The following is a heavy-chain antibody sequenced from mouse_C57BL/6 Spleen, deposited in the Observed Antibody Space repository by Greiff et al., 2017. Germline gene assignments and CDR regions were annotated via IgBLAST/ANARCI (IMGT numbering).Heavy chain of an antibody. CDR1: GYTFTSYW. Sequence: QVHVKQSGAELVKPGASVKMSCKASGYTFTSYWITWVKQRPGQGLEWIGDIYPGSGSTNYNEKFKSKATLTVDTSSSTAYMQLSSLTSEDSAVYYCARSSGNWFAYWGQGTLVTVSA. CDR2: IYPGSGST. CDR3: ARSSGNWFAY. V-gene: IGHV1-55*01. J-gene: IGHJ3*01.